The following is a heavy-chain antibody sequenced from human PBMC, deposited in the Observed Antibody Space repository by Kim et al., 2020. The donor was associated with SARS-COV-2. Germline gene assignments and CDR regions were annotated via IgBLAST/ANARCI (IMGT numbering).Heavy chain of an antibody. CDR3: AIPTETLRGGKRLDY. CDR1: GYTFTSYD. D-gene: IGHD3-10*01. V-gene: IGHV1-8*01. J-gene: IGHJ4*02. Sequence: ASVKVSCKASGYTFTSYDINWVRQATGQGLEWMGWMNPNSGNTGYAQKFQGRVTMTRNTSLSTAYMELSSLTSEDTAVYYCAIPTETLRGGKRLDYWGQGALVTVSS. CDR2: MNPNSGNT.